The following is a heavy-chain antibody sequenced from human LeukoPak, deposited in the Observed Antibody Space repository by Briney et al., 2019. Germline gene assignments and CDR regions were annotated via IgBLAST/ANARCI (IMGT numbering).Heavy chain of an antibody. D-gene: IGHD2-15*01. J-gene: IGHJ3*02. CDR3: ARDMMEAFDI. Sequence: SETLSLTCTVSGGSISSGDYYWSWLRQPPGPGLEWLGNIYYSGSTYYNPSLKSRVTISVDTSKNQFSLKLSSVTAADTAVYYCARDMMEAFDIWGQGTMVTVSS. CDR2: IYYSGST. V-gene: IGHV4-30-4*08. CDR1: GGSISSGDYY.